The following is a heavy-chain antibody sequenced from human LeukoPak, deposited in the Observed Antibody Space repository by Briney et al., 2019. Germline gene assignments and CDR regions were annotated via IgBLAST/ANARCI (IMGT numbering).Heavy chain of an antibody. CDR2: IYYSGST. D-gene: IGHD5-12*01. J-gene: IGHJ4*02. CDR1: GGSISSSSYY. V-gene: IGHV4-39*07. CDR3: ARDGYSGNDGI. Sequence: SETLSLTCTVSGGSISSSSYYWGWIRQPPGKGLEWIGSIYYSGSTYYNPSLKSRVTISVDTSKNQFSLKLSTVTAADTAVYYCARDGYSGNDGIWGQGTLVTVSS.